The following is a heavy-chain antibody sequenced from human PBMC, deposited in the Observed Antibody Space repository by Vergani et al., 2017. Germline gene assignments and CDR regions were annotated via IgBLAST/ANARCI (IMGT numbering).Heavy chain of an antibody. J-gene: IGHJ4*02. D-gene: IGHD2-15*01. CDR2: IYPGDSDT. Sequence: EVQLVQSGAEVNKPGESLKISCKGSGYSFTSYWIGWVRQMPGKGLEWMGIIYPGDSDTRYSPSFQGQVTISADKSISTAYLQWSSLKASDTAMYYCARATHKGRLLTPVGVFDYWGQGTLVTVSS. V-gene: IGHV5-51*01. CDR1: GYSFTSYW. CDR3: ARATHKGRLLTPVGVFDY.